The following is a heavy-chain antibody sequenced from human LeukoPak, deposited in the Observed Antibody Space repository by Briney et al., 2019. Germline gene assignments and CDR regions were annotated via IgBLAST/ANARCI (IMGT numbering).Heavy chain of an antibody. V-gene: IGHV3-21*01. CDR3: ARAVSSGYYNYYGMDV. CDR2: ISSSSSYI. CDR1: GFTFGSYS. Sequence: PGGSLRLSCVASGFTFGSYSMNWVRQAPGKGLEWVSSISSSSSYIYYADSVKGRFAISRDNAKNSLYLQMNSLRAEDTAVYYCARAVSSGYYNYYGMDVWGQGTTVTVSS. D-gene: IGHD3-22*01. J-gene: IGHJ6*02.